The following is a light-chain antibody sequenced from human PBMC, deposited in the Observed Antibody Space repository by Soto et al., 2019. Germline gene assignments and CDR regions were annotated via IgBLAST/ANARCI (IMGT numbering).Light chain of an antibody. Sequence: EIVLTQSPDTLSVSPGESATLSCMASQSISRALAWYQQKSGQPPRLLIYDASTRATGFPARFSGSGSGTEFTLTISSLQSEDFAVYYCQQYNNWPLTFGGGTKVDIK. CDR1: QSISRA. J-gene: IGKJ4*01. CDR2: DAS. V-gene: IGKV3D-15*01. CDR3: QQYNNWPLT.